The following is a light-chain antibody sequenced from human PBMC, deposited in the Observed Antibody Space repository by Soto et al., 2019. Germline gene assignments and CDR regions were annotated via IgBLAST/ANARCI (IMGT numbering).Light chain of an antibody. CDR2: GAS. V-gene: IGKV3-15*01. CDR1: QSVSSN. CDR3: QQYNNWPPIT. J-gene: IGKJ5*01. Sequence: STHSECTVSVSPGERATLSCRASQSVSSNLAWYQQKPGQAPRLLIYGASTRATGIPARFSGSGSGTEFTLTISSLQSEDFAVYYCQQYNNWPPITFGQGTRLEIK.